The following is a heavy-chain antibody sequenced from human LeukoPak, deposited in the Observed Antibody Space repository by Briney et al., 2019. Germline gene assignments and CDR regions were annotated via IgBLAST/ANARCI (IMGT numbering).Heavy chain of an antibody. CDR3: VQEYSSGWYFDY. CDR2: IIPIFGTA. J-gene: IGHJ4*02. V-gene: IGHV1-69*13. CDR1: GYTFTGYY. D-gene: IGHD6-19*01. Sequence: ASVKVSCKASGYTFTGYYMHWVRQAPGQGLEWMGGIIPIFGTANYAQKFQGRVTITADESTSTAYMELSSLRSEDTAVYYCVQEYSSGWYFDYWGQGTLVTVSS.